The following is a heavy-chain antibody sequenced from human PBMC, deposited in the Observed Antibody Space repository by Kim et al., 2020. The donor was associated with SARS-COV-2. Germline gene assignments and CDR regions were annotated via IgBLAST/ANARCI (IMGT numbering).Heavy chain of an antibody. J-gene: IGHJ4*02. Sequence: ASVKVSCKASGYTFTSYDINWVRQATGQGLEWMGWMNPNSGNTGYAQKFQGRVTMTRNTSISTAYMELSSLRSEDTAGYYCARVPERKWWDIVVVVAATLDYWGQGTLATVSS. V-gene: IGHV1-8*01. D-gene: IGHD2-15*01. CDR1: GYTFTSYD. CDR2: MNPNSGNT. CDR3: ARVPERKWWDIVVVVAATLDY.